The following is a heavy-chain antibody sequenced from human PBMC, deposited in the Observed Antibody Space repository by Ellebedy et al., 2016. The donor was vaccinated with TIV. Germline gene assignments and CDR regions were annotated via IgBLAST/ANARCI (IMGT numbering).Heavy chain of an antibody. D-gene: IGHD3-10*01. CDR2: IRFDGNNA. CDR1: GFTFNNSG. V-gene: IGHV3-30*02. CDR3: AKDRGNYGGAPYNGMDI. Sequence: GESLKISCAASGFTFNNSGMNWVRQAPGKGLEWVAFIRFDGNNAYYADSVKGRFTVSRDNSQNTLYLQMNSLRGEDTAVYYCAKDRGNYGGAPYNGMDIWGQGTTVTVSS. J-gene: IGHJ6*02.